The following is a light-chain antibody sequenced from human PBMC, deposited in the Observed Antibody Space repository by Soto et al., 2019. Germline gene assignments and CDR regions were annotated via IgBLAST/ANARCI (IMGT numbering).Light chain of an antibody. CDR2: GAS. J-gene: IGKJ4*01. V-gene: IGKV3-15*01. Sequence: EIVMTQSPATLSVSPGDGATLSCRASQSVSNNLAWYQQKPGRAPRLLIFGASTRATGIPARFSGSGSGTEFTLTISSLQSEDFAVYYCQHYNNWPLTFGGGTKLEIK. CDR1: QSVSNN. CDR3: QHYNNWPLT.